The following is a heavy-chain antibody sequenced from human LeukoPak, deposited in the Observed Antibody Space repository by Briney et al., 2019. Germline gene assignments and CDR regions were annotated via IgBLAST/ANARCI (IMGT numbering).Heavy chain of an antibody. CDR2: IWYDGSNK. CDR1: GFTFSSYG. CDR3: ARDRSRGYSGYDLINWGYSDY. J-gene: IGHJ4*02. Sequence: GGSLRLSCAASGFTFSSYGMHWVRQAPGKGLEWVAVIWYDGSNKYYADSVKGRFTISRDNSKSTLYLQMNSLRAEDTAVYYCARDRSRGYSGYDLINWGYSDYWGQGTLVTVSS. V-gene: IGHV3-33*01. D-gene: IGHD5-12*01.